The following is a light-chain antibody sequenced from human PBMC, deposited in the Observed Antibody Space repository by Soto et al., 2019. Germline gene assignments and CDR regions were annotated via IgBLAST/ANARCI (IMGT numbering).Light chain of an antibody. J-gene: IGKJ4*01. CDR1: QSVSSY. V-gene: IGKV3-11*01. CDR2: DAS. CDR3: QQRSNWPPSLT. Sequence: EIVLTQSPATLSLSPWERATLSCRASQSVSSYLAWYQQKPGQAPRLLIYDASNRATGIPARFSGSGSGTDFTLTISILEPDDFAVYYCQQRSNWPPSLTFGGGTKVEIK.